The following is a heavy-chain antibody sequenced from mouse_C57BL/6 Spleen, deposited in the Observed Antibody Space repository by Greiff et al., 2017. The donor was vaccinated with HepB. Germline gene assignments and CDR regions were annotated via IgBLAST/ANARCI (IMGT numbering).Heavy chain of an antibody. Sequence: VQLQQSGAELVRPGTSVKVSCKASGYAFTNYLIEWVKQRPGQGLEWIGVINPGSGGTNYNEKFKGKATLTADKSSSTAYMQLSSLTSEDSAVYFCARGDYGSSYVGYYAMDYWGQGTSVTVSS. V-gene: IGHV1-54*01. CDR2: INPGSGGT. J-gene: IGHJ4*01. D-gene: IGHD1-1*01. CDR3: ARGDYGSSYVGYYAMDY. CDR1: GYAFTNYL.